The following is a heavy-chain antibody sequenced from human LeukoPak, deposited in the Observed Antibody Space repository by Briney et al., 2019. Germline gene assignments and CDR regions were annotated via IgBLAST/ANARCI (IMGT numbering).Heavy chain of an antibody. Sequence: ASVRVSCKASGYTFTTYYIHWVRQAPGQGLEWMGVINPSGGSTSYAQKFQGRVSLTRDMSTSTVYMELSSLRSEDTAVYYCAREQLVGTYYFDFWGQGTLVTVSS. V-gene: IGHV1-46*01. J-gene: IGHJ4*02. CDR1: GYTFTTYY. D-gene: IGHD1-1*01. CDR3: AREQLVGTYYFDF. CDR2: INPSGGST.